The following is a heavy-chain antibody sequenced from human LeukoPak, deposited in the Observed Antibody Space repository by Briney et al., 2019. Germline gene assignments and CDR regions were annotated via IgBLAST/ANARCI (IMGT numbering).Heavy chain of an antibody. D-gene: IGHD6-13*01. Sequence: SETLSLTCAVSGGSISSSNWWSWVRQPPGKGLEWVGYIYYSGSTYYNPSLKSRVTISVDTSKNQFSLRLSSVTAADTAVYYCARGSRISAAAYFHYWGQGTLVTVSS. CDR1: GGSISSSNW. J-gene: IGHJ4*02. CDR3: ARGSRISAAAYFHY. V-gene: IGHV4-30-4*01. CDR2: IYYSGST.